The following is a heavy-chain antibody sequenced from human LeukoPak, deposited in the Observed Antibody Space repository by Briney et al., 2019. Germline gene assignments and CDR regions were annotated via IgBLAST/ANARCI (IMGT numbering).Heavy chain of an antibody. J-gene: IGHJ4*02. V-gene: IGHV1-18*01. CDR2: ISAYNGNT. D-gene: IGHD5/OR15-5a*01. CDR3: ARDAIQCWAYYFDY. CDR1: GYTFTSYG. Sequence: ASVKVSCKASGYTFTSYGISWVRQAPGQGLEWMGWISAYNGNTNYAQKLQGRVTMTTDTSTSTAYMELRSLRSDDTAVYYCARDAIQCWAYYFDYWGQGTLVTVSS.